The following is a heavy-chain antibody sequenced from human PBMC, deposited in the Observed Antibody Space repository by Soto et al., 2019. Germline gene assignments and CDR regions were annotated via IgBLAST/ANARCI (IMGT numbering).Heavy chain of an antibody. J-gene: IGHJ6*02. CDR3: ARISGGSPYYYAMDV. CDR1: GFSLTNNKMG. CDR2: IFSSDEK. D-gene: IGHD3-10*01. Sequence: QVTLKESGPVLVKPTETLTLTCTVSGFSLTNNKMGVSWIRQPPGKALEWLANIFSSDEKSYSTSLKTRVTISQDTSKSQVVLKVTNMHPVDTATYYCARISGGSPYYYAMDVWGQGTTVTVSS. V-gene: IGHV2-26*01.